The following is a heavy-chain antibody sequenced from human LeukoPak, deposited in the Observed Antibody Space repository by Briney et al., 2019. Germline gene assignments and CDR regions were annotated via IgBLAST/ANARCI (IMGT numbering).Heavy chain of an antibody. V-gene: IGHV3-23*01. J-gene: IGHJ4*01. CDR1: GFTFPRHA. CDR2: SGGSGGRT. Sequence: PGGSLRLSCAASGFTFPRHAMSWVRQAPGKGLEWVASSGGSGGRTHYADSVKGRFTISRDNSKNTLYLQMNSLRAEDTAVYYCAPRFDYWGHGTLVTVSS. CDR3: APRFDY.